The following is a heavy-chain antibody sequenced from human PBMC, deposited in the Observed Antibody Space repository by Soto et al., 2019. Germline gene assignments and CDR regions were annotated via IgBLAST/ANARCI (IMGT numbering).Heavy chain of an antibody. D-gene: IGHD3-10*01. J-gene: IGHJ6*02. CDR1: GFTFSSYS. V-gene: IGHV3-21*01. CDR3: ARVWYYGSGGGYGMDV. CDR2: ISSSSSYI. Sequence: EVQLVESGGGLVKPGGSLRLSCAASGFTFSSYSMNWVRQAPGKGLEWVSSISSSSSYIYYADSVKGRFTISRDNXKXXLYLQMNSLRAEDTAVYYCARVWYYGSGGGYGMDVWGQGTTVTVSS.